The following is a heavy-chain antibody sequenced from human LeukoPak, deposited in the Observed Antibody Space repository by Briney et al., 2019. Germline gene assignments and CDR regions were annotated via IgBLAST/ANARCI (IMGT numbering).Heavy chain of an antibody. CDR1: GFTFSSYS. CDR3: AKDLGDDAFDI. V-gene: IGHV3-21*01. Sequence: PGGSLRLSCAASGFTFSSYSMNWVRQAPGKGLEWVSYISSSSSYIYYADSVKGRFTISRDNAKNSLYLQMNSLRAEDTAVYYCAKDLGDDAFDIWGQGTMVTVSS. J-gene: IGHJ3*02. D-gene: IGHD3-16*01. CDR2: ISSSSSYI.